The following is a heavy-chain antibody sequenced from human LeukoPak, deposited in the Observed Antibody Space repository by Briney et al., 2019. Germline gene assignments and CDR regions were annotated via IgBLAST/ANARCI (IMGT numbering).Heavy chain of an antibody. CDR3: ARGYWGFGEPSGYYYYYMDV. D-gene: IGHD3-10*01. CDR2: IHYSGST. Sequence: SETLSLTCTVSGGSISSYYWSWIRQPPGKGLEWIGYIHYSGSTNYNPSLKSRVTISVDTSKNQFSLKLSSVTAADTAVYYCARGYWGFGEPSGYYYYYMDVWGKGTTVTISS. CDR1: GGSISSYY. V-gene: IGHV4-59*01. J-gene: IGHJ6*03.